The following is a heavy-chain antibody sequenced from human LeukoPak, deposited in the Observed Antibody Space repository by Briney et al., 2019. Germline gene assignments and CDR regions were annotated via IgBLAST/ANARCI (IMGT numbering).Heavy chain of an antibody. Sequence: GGSLRLSCAASGFTFSSYWMHWVRQAPGKGLVWVSRINSDGSSTSYADSVKGRFTISRDNSKNTLYLQMNSLRAEDTAVYYCARGASYYYDSSGYYADFDYWGQGTLVTVSS. CDR3: ARGASYYYDSSGYYADFDY. CDR2: INSDGSST. D-gene: IGHD3-22*01. V-gene: IGHV3-74*01. CDR1: GFTFSSYW. J-gene: IGHJ4*02.